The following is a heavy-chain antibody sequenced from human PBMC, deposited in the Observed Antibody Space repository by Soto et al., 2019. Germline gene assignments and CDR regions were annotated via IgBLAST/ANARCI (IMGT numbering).Heavy chain of an antibody. CDR1: GGTFSSYA. CDR3: ARPTYYYDSSGYYPFAY. J-gene: IGHJ4*02. V-gene: IGHV1-69*13. D-gene: IGHD3-22*01. CDR2: IIPIFVTA. Sequence: ASVKVSCKASGGTFSSYAISWVRQAPGQGLEWMGGIIPIFVTANYAQKFQGRVTITADESTSTAYMELSSLRSEDTAVYYCARPTYYYDSSGYYPFAYWGQGTMVTVS.